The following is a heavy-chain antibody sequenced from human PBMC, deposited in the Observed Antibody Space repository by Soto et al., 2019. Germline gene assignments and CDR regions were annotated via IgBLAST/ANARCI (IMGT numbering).Heavy chain of an antibody. J-gene: IGHJ4*02. V-gene: IGHV4-59*01. CDR3: ARSGYYGLYYFDY. Sequence: KASETLSLTCTVSGGSISSYYWSWIRQPPGKGLEWIGYIYYSGSTNYNPSLKSRVTISVDTSKNQFSLKLSSVTAADTAVYYCARSGYYGLYYFDYWGQGTLVTVSS. CDR2: IYYSGST. CDR1: GGSISSYY. D-gene: IGHD3-10*01.